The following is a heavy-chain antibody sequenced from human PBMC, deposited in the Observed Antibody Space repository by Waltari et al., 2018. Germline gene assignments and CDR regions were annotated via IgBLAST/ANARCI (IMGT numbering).Heavy chain of an antibody. CDR2: IVSGGST. Sequence: EVQLLESGGGLVQPGWSLSLPCVASGFPFRTYALHCVRPAPGKGLEWFSAIVSGGSTFYADSVKGRFTISRDNSKNTLYLQMNSLRAEDTAIYYCAKDAVADGLWYFDLWGRGSLVTVSS. CDR3: AKDAVADGLWYFDL. D-gene: IGHD6-13*01. CDR1: GFPFRTYA. J-gene: IGHJ2*01. V-gene: IGHV3-23*01.